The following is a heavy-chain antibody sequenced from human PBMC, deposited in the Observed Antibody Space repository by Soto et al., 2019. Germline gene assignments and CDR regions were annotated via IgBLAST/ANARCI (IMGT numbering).Heavy chain of an antibody. CDR2: ISYDGSNK. CDR3: ARDKRDLRFLEWSYYFVY. Sequence: QVQLVESGGGVVQPGRSLRLSCAASGFTFSSYAMHWVRQAPGKGLEWVAVISYDGSNKYYADSVKGRFTISRDNSKNTLYLQLNSLRDEDTAVYYCARDKRDLRFLEWSYYFVYWGQGTLVTVSS. V-gene: IGHV3-30-3*01. CDR1: GFTFSSYA. J-gene: IGHJ4*02. D-gene: IGHD3-3*01.